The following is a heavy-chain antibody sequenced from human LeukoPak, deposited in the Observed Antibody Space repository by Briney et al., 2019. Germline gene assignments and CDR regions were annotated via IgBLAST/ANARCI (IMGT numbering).Heavy chain of an antibody. Sequence: PGGSLRLSCAASGFAFSSYAMHWVRQAPGKGLEWVAVISYDGSNKYYADSVKGRFTISRDNSKNTLYLQMNSLRAEDTAVYYCARDQLDSSGYGGWFDPWGQGTLVTVSS. D-gene: IGHD3-22*01. CDR2: ISYDGSNK. V-gene: IGHV3-30*04. J-gene: IGHJ5*02. CDR3: ARDQLDSSGYGGWFDP. CDR1: GFAFSSYA.